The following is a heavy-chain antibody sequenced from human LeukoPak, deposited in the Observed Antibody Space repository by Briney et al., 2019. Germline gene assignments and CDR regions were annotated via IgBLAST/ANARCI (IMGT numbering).Heavy chain of an antibody. D-gene: IGHD6-19*01. V-gene: IGHV3-33*01. CDR3: ARSKSIAVAGNPPGY. CDR1: GFTFSSYG. Sequence: GGSLRLSCAASGFTFSSYGMHWVRQAPGKGLEWVAVICYDGSNKYYADSVKGRFTISRDNSKNTLYLQMNSLRAEDTAMYYCARSKSIAVAGNPPGYWGQGTLVTVSS. CDR2: ICYDGSNK. J-gene: IGHJ4*02.